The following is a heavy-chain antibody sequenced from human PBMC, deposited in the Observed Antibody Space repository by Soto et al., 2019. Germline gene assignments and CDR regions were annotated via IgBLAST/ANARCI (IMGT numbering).Heavy chain of an antibody. CDR1: GYTLTELS. CDR2: FDPEDGET. J-gene: IGHJ4*02. Sequence: ASVKVSCKVSGYTLTELSMHWVRQAPGKGLEWMGGFDPEDGETINAQKFQGRVTMTEDTSTDTAYMELSSLRSEDTAVYYCATDLRPRSGWYKTEIDYWGQGTLVTVSS. V-gene: IGHV1-24*01. CDR3: ATDLRPRSGWYKTEIDY. D-gene: IGHD6-19*01.